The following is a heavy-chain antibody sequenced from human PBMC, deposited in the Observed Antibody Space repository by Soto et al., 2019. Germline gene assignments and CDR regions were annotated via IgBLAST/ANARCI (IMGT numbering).Heavy chain of an antibody. J-gene: IGHJ6*03. CDR2: IYYSGST. CDR3: ARALNRICSGGSCKPPYYYYYMDV. CDR1: GGSISSGGYY. D-gene: IGHD2-15*01. V-gene: IGHV4-31*03. Sequence: PSVTLSLTCTVSGGSISSGGYYWSWIRQHPGKGLEWIGYIYYSGSTNYNPSLKSRVTISVDTSKNQFSLKLSSVTAADTAVYYCARALNRICSGGSCKPPYYYYYMDVWGKGTTVTVSS.